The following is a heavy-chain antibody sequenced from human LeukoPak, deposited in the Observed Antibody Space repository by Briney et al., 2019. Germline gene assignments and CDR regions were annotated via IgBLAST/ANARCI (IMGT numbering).Heavy chain of an antibody. CDR3: ARDVGSSGRST. CDR1: GFTVSSNY. Sequence: PGGSLRLSYAASGFTVSSNYMSWVRQAPGKGLEWVSVIYSGGSTYYADSVKGRFTISRDNSKNTLYLQMNSLRAEDTAVYYCARDVGSSGRSTWGQGTLVTVSS. V-gene: IGHV3-66*01. D-gene: IGHD1-26*01. J-gene: IGHJ5*02. CDR2: IYSGGST.